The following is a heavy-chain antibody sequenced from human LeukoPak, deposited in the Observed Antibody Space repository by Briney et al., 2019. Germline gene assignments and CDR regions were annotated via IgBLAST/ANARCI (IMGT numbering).Heavy chain of an antibody. J-gene: IGHJ6*03. D-gene: IGHD1-20*01. V-gene: IGHV4-39*01. Sequence: SETLSLTCTVSGGSISSSSYYLGWIRQPPGKGLEWIGSIYYSGSTYYNPSLKSRVTISVDTSKNQFSLKLSSVTAADTAVYYCARITGFYYYYMDVWGKGTTVTVSS. CDR3: ARITGFYYYYMDV. CDR1: GGSISSSSYY. CDR2: IYYSGST.